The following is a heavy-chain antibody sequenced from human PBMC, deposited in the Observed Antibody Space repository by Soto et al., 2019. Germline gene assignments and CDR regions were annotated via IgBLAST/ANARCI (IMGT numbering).Heavy chain of an antibody. CDR3: AKVASYYDSSGYYYGDY. CDR1: GFTFSSYA. J-gene: IGHJ4*02. V-gene: IGHV3-23*01. Sequence: PGGSLRLSCAASGFTFSSYAMIWVRQAPGKGLEWVSAISGSGGSTYYADSVKGRFTISRDNSKNTLYLQMNSLRAEDTAVYYCAKVASYYDSSGYYYGDYWGQGTLVTVSS. D-gene: IGHD3-22*01. CDR2: ISGSGGST.